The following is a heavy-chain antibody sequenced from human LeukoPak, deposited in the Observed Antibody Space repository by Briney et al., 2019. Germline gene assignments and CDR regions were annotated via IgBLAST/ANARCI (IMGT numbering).Heavy chain of an antibody. Sequence: GESLKISCVGSGYRFTSYWIGWVRQMPGKGLEYMGIIYPGDSDTRYSPSFQGQVTISADKSISTAYLQWSSPQASDTAMYYCATGYGSGRGAFDIWGQGTMVTVSS. D-gene: IGHD6-19*01. J-gene: IGHJ3*02. CDR1: GYRFTSYW. CDR2: IYPGDSDT. CDR3: ATGYGSGRGAFDI. V-gene: IGHV5-51*01.